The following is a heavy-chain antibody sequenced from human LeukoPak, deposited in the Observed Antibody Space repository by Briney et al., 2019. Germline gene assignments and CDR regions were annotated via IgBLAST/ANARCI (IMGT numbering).Heavy chain of an antibody. CDR2: IRSKANSYAT. Sequence: GGSLRLSCAASGFTFSGSAMHWVRQASGKGLEWVGRIRSKANSYATAYAASVKGRFTISRDDSKNTAYLRMNSLKTEDTAVYYFDRHAILEMATTPFDHWGQGTLVTVSS. J-gene: IGHJ4*02. CDR1: GFTFSGSA. CDR3: DRHAILEMATTPFDH. D-gene: IGHD5-24*01. V-gene: IGHV3-73*01.